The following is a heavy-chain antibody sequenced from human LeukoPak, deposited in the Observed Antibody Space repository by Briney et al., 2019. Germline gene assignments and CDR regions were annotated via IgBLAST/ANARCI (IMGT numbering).Heavy chain of an antibody. Sequence: PSQTLSLTCTVSGGSISSGGYYWSRIRQHPGEGLEWIGYIYYSGSTYYNPSLKSRVTISVDTSKNQFSLKLSSVTAADTAVYYCARYCSSTSCYPSGYYYYGMDVWGKGTTVTVSS. D-gene: IGHD2-2*01. CDR3: ARYCSSTSCYPSGYYYYGMDV. CDR2: IYYSGST. J-gene: IGHJ6*04. CDR1: GGSISSGGYY. V-gene: IGHV4-31*03.